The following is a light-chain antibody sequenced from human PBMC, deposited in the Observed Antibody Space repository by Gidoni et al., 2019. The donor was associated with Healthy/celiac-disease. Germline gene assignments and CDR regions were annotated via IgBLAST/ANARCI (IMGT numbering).Light chain of an antibody. CDR1: QGINNY. CDR3: QKCNRTPRT. Sequence: DIQMTQSPSSLSASVGDRVTLTCRASQGINNYLACYQHKPGKVPKLLIYGASTLQSGVPSRFSGSGSGTDFTLTINGLQPEDVATYYCQKCNRTPRTFGQGTKVEIK. V-gene: IGKV1-27*01. J-gene: IGKJ1*01. CDR2: GAS.